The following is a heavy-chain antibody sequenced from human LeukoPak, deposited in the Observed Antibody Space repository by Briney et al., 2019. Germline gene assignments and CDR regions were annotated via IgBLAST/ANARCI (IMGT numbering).Heavy chain of an antibody. CDR3: ARLYPPFDY. V-gene: IGHV4-39*01. CDR2: IYYSGST. J-gene: IGHJ4*02. D-gene: IGHD2-2*02. Sequence: SETLSLTCTVSGGSISSSSYYWGWIRQPPGKGLEWIGSIYYSGSTYYNPSLKSRVTISVDTSKNQFSLKLSSVTAADTAVYYCARLYPPFDYWGQGTLVTVSS. CDR1: GGSISSSSYY.